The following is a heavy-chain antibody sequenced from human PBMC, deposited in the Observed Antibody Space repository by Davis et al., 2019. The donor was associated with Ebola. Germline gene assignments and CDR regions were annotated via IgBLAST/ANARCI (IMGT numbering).Heavy chain of an antibody. CDR3: VRDKDYGFDF. J-gene: IGHJ4*02. CDR2: IRSTSEGG. CDR1: GFTFSNYG. Sequence: GESLKISCAGSGFTFSNYGMTSVRQPPGKGREWNSNIRSTSEGGMTYADSVKGRFTISRDDVHDSLSLQMTSLRDEDTAVYYCVRDKDYGFDFWGQGTLVTVSS. D-gene: IGHD4-17*01. V-gene: IGHV3-48*02.